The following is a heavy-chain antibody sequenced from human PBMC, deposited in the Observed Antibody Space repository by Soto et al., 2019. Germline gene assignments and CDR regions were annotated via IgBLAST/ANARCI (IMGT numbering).Heavy chain of an antibody. J-gene: IGHJ1*01. D-gene: IGHD3-22*01. Sequence: GGSLRLSCAASGFTFSSYAMSWVRQAPGKGLEWVSAISGSGGSTYYADSVKGRFTISRDNSKNTLYLQMNSLRAEDTAVYYCAKDAASYDSSGYSEKYFQHWGQGTLVTVSS. CDR1: GFTFSSYA. CDR3: AKDAASYDSSGYSEKYFQH. V-gene: IGHV3-23*01. CDR2: ISGSGGST.